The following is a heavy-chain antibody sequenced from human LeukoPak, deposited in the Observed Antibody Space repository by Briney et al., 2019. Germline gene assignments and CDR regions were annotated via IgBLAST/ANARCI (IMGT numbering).Heavy chain of an antibody. CDR2: INHSGSI. J-gene: IGHJ4*02. Sequence: PSETLSLSXAVYGGSFSAYYWSWIRQPPGRGLEWIGEINHSGSINYNPSLKSRVTMSVDTSKNQLSLKLRSVTAADTAVYYCTANPHRDGPLNCWGQGTLVTVSS. V-gene: IGHV4-34*01. CDR1: GGSFSAYY. CDR3: TANPHRDGPLNC. D-gene: IGHD5-24*01.